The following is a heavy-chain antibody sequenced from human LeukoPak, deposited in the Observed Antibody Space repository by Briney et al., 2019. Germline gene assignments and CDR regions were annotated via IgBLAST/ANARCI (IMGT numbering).Heavy chain of an antibody. CDR1: GGSISSSNW. J-gene: IGHJ4*02. V-gene: IGHV4-4*02. D-gene: IGHD3-22*01. Sequence: SETLSLTCAVSGGSISSSNWWSWVRQPPGKGLEWIGEIYHSGSTNYNPSLKSRVTISVDTSKNQFSLKLSSVTAADTAVYYCARGHQTFYYDGSGGGYLDYGGKEPLFTVSS. CDR3: ARGHQTFYYDGSGGGYLDY. CDR2: IYHSGST.